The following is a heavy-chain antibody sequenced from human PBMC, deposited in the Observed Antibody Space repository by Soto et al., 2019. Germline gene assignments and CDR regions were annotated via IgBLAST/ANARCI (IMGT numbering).Heavy chain of an antibody. Sequence: SETLSLTCTVSGGSISSYYWSWIRQPPGKGPEWIGYIYYSGSTNYNPSLKSRVTISVDTSKNQFSLKLSSATAADTAVYYCARDSVTMVRGAIPWFDPWGQGTLVTVSS. CDR3: ARDSVTMVRGAIPWFDP. CDR1: GGSISSYY. CDR2: IYYSGST. J-gene: IGHJ5*02. V-gene: IGHV4-59*01. D-gene: IGHD3-10*01.